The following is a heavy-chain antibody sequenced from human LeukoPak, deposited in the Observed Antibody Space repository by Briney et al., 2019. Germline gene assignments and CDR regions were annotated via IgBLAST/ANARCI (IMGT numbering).Heavy chain of an antibody. D-gene: IGHD5-12*01. CDR3: VRDGGVSGYDLLDY. J-gene: IGHJ4*02. Sequence: GGSLRLSCAASGFTFRTYWMTWVRQAPGKGLEWLDHINQDGSEEHYMDSAKARFTISRDNAKNSLSLQMNSLRAEDTAVYYCVRDGGVSGYDLLDYWGQGTLVTVSS. CDR2: INQDGSEE. V-gene: IGHV3-7*01. CDR1: GFTFRTYW.